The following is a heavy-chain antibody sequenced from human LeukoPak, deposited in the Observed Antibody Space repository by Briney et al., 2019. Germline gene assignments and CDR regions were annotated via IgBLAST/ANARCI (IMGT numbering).Heavy chain of an antibody. V-gene: IGHV4-39*01. CDR1: GGSLSSTTYY. CDR2: IYYSGTT. D-gene: IGHD1-26*01. CDR3: GRQRAGATDY. Sequence: SETLSLTCTVSGGSLSSTTYYWGWIRQPPGKGLEWIGTIYYSGTTSYNPSLKSRVTMSVDTSKNQFSLKLSSVTAADTGVYYCGRQRAGATDYWGQRTLVTVSS. J-gene: IGHJ4*02.